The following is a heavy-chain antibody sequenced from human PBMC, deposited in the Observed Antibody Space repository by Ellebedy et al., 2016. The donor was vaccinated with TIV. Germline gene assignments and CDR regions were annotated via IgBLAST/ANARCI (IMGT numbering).Heavy chain of an antibody. CDR3: ARDDSDFHAEYLQH. V-gene: IGHV1-46*04. CDR1: GGTFSSYA. D-gene: IGHD3-22*01. CDR2: INPSGGRT. J-gene: IGHJ1*01. Sequence: AASVKVSCKASGGTFSSYAINWVRQAPGQGLEWMGIINPSGGRTSYAQKLQGRVIMTSDTSTSPVYMELNSLRSEDTAIYDCARDDSDFHAEYLQHWGQGTLVTVSS.